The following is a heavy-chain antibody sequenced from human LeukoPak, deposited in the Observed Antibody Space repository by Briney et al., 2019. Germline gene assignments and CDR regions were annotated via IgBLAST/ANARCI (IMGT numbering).Heavy chain of an antibody. CDR2: IYSDNT. CDR3: ARGYEEYFDAFDI. CDR1: GFTVSSNS. J-gene: IGHJ3*02. Sequence: PGGSLRLSCTVSGFTVSSNSMSWVRQAPGKGLEWVSFIYSDNTHYSDSVKGRFTISRDNSKNTLYLQMNSLRAEDTAVYYCARGYEEYFDAFDIWGQGTMVTVSS. D-gene: IGHD2/OR15-2a*01. V-gene: IGHV3-53*01.